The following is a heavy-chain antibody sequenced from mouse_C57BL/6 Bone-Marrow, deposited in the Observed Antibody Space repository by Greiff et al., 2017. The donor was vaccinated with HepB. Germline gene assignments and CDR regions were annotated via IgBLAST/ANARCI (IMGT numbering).Heavy chain of an antibody. CDR3: ARENLYYSNCLDY. Sequence: VQLQQPGAELVKPGASVKMSCKASGYTFTSYWITWVKQRPGQGLEWIGDIYPGSGSTNYNEKFKSKATLTVDTSSSTAYMQRSSLTSEDSAVYYCARENLYYSNCLDYWGQGTTLTVSS. J-gene: IGHJ2*01. V-gene: IGHV1-55*01. CDR1: GYTFTSYW. D-gene: IGHD2-5*01. CDR2: IYPGSGST.